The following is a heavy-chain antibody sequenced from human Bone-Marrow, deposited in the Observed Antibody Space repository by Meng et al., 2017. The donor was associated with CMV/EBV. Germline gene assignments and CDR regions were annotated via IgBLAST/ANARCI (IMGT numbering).Heavy chain of an antibody. D-gene: IGHD3-10*01. CDR1: GFNFDGYA. CDR2: VNWNSGSV. J-gene: IGHJ4*02. V-gene: IGHV3-9*01. Sequence: SLKISCAASGFNFDGYAMHWVRQPPGKGLEWVSSVNWNSGSVGYWDSVKGRFTISRDNAKSSLYLQMDSLRPEDTALYFCAKDSFYASGSYYNYPYYLDSWGQGTLVTVSS. CDR3: AKDSFYASGSYYNYPYYLDS.